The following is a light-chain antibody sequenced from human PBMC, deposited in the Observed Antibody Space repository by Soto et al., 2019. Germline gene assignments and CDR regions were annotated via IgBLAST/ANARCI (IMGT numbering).Light chain of an antibody. Sequence: DIQMTQSPSSVFASVGDRVTITCRASQTVSTYVNWYQHTAGKAPRLLIFASSNLRSGVPSRFSGSGSGTHFTFTISSLQPEDFASYYCQQTYSVPGTFGQGTKVEIK. V-gene: IGKV1-39*01. J-gene: IGKJ1*01. CDR2: ASS. CDR1: QTVSTY. CDR3: QQTYSVPGT.